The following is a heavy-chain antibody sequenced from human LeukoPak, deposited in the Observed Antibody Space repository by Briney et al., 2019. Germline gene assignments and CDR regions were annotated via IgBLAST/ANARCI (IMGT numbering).Heavy chain of an antibody. V-gene: IGHV4-39*01. CDR3: ARHEWQQLVKFDY. Sequence: SETLSLTCTVSGGSISSSSYYWGWIRQPPGKGLEWIGSIYYSGSTYYNPSLKGRVTISVDTSKNQFSLKVSSETAADTAVYYCARHEWQQLVKFDYWGQGALVTVSS. J-gene: IGHJ4*02. D-gene: IGHD6-13*01. CDR2: IYYSGST. CDR1: GGSISSSSYY.